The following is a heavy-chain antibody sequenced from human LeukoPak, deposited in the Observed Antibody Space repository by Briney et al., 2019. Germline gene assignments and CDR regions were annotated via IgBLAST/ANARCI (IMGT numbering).Heavy chain of an antibody. V-gene: IGHV1-2*06. J-gene: IGHJ5*02. Sequence: ASVKVSCKASGYTFTGYYMHWVRQAPGQGLEWMGRINPNSGGTNYAQKFQGRVTMTRDTSISTAYMELSRLRSDATAVYYCARAPLYYGDQNNWFDPWGQGTLVTVSS. D-gene: IGHD4-17*01. CDR1: GYTFTGYY. CDR2: INPNSGGT. CDR3: ARAPLYYGDQNNWFDP.